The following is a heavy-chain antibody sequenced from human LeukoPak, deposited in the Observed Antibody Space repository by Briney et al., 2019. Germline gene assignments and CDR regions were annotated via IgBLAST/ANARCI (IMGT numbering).Heavy chain of an antibody. CDR2: ISRGSGSI. CDR1: GFTFSSYS. Sequence: GGSLRLSCAASGFTFSSYSMNWVRQAAGKGPGWVSSISRGSGSIYYADSMKGRFTISRDNAKNSLYLQMNSLRVEDTAVYYCARAPPYCGGDCSDWYFDLWGRGTLVTVSS. CDR3: ARAPPYCGGDCSDWYFDL. D-gene: IGHD2-21*02. V-gene: IGHV3-21*01. J-gene: IGHJ2*01.